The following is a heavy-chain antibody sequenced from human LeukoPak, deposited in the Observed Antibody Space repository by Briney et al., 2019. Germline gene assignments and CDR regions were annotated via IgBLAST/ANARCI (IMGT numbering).Heavy chain of an antibody. V-gene: IGHV1-69*06. J-gene: IGHJ6*04. Sequence: GASVKVSCKASGGTFSSYAISWVRQAPGQGLEWMGGIIPIFGTANYAQKFQGRVTITAHKSTSTAYMELSSLRSEDTAVYYCARAVTMVRGVIMDYYYGMDVWGKGTTVTVSS. D-gene: IGHD3-10*01. CDR2: IIPIFGTA. CDR1: GGTFSSYA. CDR3: ARAVTMVRGVIMDYYYGMDV.